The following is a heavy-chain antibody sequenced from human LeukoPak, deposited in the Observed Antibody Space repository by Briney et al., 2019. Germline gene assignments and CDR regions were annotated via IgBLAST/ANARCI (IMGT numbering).Heavy chain of an antibody. D-gene: IGHD2-8*02. CDR2: INHSGSI. CDR1: GGSFSGYY. Sequence: SETLSLTCAVYGGSFSGYYWSWIRQPPGKGLEWIGEINHSGSINYNPSLKSRVTISLDTSKNQFSLKLSSVTAADTAVYYCAGHHPRNTVDFWGQGTLVTVSS. CDR3: AGHHPRNTVDF. J-gene: IGHJ4*02. V-gene: IGHV4-34*01.